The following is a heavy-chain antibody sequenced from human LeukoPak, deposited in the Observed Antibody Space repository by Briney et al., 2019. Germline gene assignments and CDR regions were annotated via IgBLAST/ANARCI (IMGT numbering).Heavy chain of an antibody. Sequence: ASVKVSCKASGYTFTSYGISWVRQAPGQGLEWMGWISAYNGNTNYAQKLQGRVTMTTDTSTSTAYMEQRSLRSDDTAVYYCAVGNCGGDCYSYFDYWGQGTLVTVSS. J-gene: IGHJ4*02. D-gene: IGHD2-21*02. CDR1: GYTFTSYG. V-gene: IGHV1-18*01. CDR2: ISAYNGNT. CDR3: AVGNCGGDCYSYFDY.